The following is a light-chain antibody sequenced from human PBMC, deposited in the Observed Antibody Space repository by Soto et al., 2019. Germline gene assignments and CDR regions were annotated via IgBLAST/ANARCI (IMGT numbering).Light chain of an antibody. V-gene: IGKV1-5*01. CDR1: QSISSY. CDR2: DAS. Sequence: DIQRTQSPSSLSASVGGRVTVACRASQSISSYLNWYQQKPGKAPKLLIYDASKLEPGVPSRLSGGGSGTDFTLTISRLHPDDFATYYCQQYNTYPWTFGQGTKVDIK. CDR3: QQYNTYPWT. J-gene: IGKJ1*01.